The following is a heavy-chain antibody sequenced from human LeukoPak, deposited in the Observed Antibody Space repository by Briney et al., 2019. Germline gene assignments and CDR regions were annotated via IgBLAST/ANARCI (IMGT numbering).Heavy chain of an antibody. CDR2: IYYGGST. D-gene: IGHD2-15*01. J-gene: IGHJ4*02. Sequence: SQTLSLTCTVSGGSISSGGYYWSWIRQHPGKGLEWIGYIYYGGSTNYNPSLKSRVSISVDTFKNQLSLKLSSVTAADTAVYYCAREIQTNCSGGNCYFYYFDYWGQGTLVTVSS. CDR1: GGSISSGGYY. CDR3: AREIQTNCSGGNCYFYYFDY. V-gene: IGHV4-31*03.